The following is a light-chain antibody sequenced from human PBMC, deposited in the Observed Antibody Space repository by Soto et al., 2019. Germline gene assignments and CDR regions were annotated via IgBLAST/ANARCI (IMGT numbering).Light chain of an antibody. CDR2: DVS. CDR3: CSYAGSYPWV. CDR1: SSDVGGYNY. Sequence: QSALTQPRSVSGSPGQAVTISCTGTSSDVGGYNYVSWYQQHPGKAPKLLIYDVSKRPSRVPDRFSGSKSSNTASLTISGLQAEDEADYYCCSYAGSYPWVSGGGTKVTVL. J-gene: IGLJ3*02. V-gene: IGLV2-11*01.